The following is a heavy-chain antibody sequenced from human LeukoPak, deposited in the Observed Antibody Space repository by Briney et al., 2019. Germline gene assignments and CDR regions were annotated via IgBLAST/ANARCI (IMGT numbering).Heavy chain of an antibody. CDR3: AKXSXRSXEQQLYYFDY. D-gene: IGHD6-13*01. CDR1: GFTFSSYA. Sequence: GGSLRLSCAASGFTFSSYAMSWVRQAPGKGLEWVSAISGSGGSTYYADSVKGRFTISRDNSKNTLYLQMNSLRAEDTAVYYCAKXSXRSXEQQLYYFDYWGQGTLVTVSS. CDR2: ISGSGGST. V-gene: IGHV3-23*01. J-gene: IGHJ4*02.